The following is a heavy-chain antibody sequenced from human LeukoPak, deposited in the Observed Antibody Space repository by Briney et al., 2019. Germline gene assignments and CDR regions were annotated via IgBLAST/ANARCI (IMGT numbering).Heavy chain of an antibody. Sequence: PSESLSLTCSVSGGSISSSSSYWGWIRQPPGKGLEWIGSIYYSGSSFDNPALKSRVTISVDTSKNQFSLKLSSVTAADTAVYYCARHRSGWLQSSFDYWGQGTLVTVSS. V-gene: IGHV4-39*01. CDR2: IYYSGSS. CDR1: GGSISSSSSY. CDR3: ARHRSGWLQSSFDY. J-gene: IGHJ4*02. D-gene: IGHD5-24*01.